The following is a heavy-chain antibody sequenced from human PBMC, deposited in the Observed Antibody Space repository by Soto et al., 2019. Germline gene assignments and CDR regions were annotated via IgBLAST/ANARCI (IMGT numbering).Heavy chain of an antibody. D-gene: IGHD3-3*01. CDR1: GFSLSNARMG. CDR3: ARRYYDCWSGYNVY. J-gene: IGHJ4*02. Sequence: QVTLKESGPVLVKPTETLTLTCTVSGFSLSNARMGVSWIRQPPGKALEWLAHIFSNDEKSYSTSLKSRLTISKDTSTSPVVLTMTNMDPVDTATYYCARRYYDCWSGYNVYWGQGTLVTVSS. V-gene: IGHV2-26*01. CDR2: IFSNDEK.